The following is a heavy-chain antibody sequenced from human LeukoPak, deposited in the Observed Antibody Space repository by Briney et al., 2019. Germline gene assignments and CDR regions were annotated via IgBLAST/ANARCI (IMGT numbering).Heavy chain of an antibody. Sequence: GGSLRLSCAASGFTVSSNYMSWVRQAPGKGLEWVSVIYSGGSTYYADSVKGRFTISRDNSKNTLYLQMNSLRAEDTAVYYCARHTRGSVGVPFDYWGQGTLVTVSS. CDR2: IYSGGST. CDR3: ARHTRGSVGVPFDY. V-gene: IGHV3-66*04. CDR1: GFTVSSNY. J-gene: IGHJ4*02. D-gene: IGHD1-26*01.